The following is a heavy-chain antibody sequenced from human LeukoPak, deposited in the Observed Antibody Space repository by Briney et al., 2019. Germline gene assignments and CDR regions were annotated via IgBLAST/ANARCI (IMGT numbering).Heavy chain of an antibody. CDR1: GFTFSSYA. V-gene: IGHV3-23*01. Sequence: GGSLRLSCAASGFTFSSYAMSWVRQAPGKGLEWVSAISGSGGGTYYADSVKGRFTISRDNSKNTLYLQMNSLRAEDTAVCYCAKDGGNYYYYGMDVWGQGTTVTVSS. CDR3: AKDGGNYYYYGMDV. CDR2: ISGSGGGT. J-gene: IGHJ6*02. D-gene: IGHD3-3*01.